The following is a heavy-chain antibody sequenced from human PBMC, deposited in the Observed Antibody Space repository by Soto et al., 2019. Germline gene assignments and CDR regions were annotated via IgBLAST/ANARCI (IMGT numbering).Heavy chain of an antibody. CDR2: ISSSSSYI. Sequence: PGGSLRLSCAASGFTFSSYSMNWVRQAPGKGLEWVSSISSSSSYIYYADSVKGRFTISRDNAKNSLYLQMNSLRAEDTAVYYCARDKYSRSWPLYYYYGMDVRGQGTTVTVSS. CDR1: GFTFSSYS. J-gene: IGHJ6*02. V-gene: IGHV3-21*01. D-gene: IGHD6-13*01. CDR3: ARDKYSRSWPLYYYYGMDV.